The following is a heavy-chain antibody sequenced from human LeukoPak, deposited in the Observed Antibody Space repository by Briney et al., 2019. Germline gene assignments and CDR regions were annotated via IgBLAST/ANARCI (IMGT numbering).Heavy chain of an antibody. CDR2: MYYTGNT. D-gene: IGHD3/OR15-3a*01. CDR1: GVSISTSNSY. Sequence: SETLSLTCTVSGVSISTSNSYWGWIRQPPGKGLEWIGSMYYTGNTYYNASLKSRVTISIDTSKNQISLRLTSVTATDTAMYDCARQTGSGLFTLPGGQGTLVTVSS. CDR3: ARQTGSGLFTLP. J-gene: IGHJ4*02. V-gene: IGHV4-39*01.